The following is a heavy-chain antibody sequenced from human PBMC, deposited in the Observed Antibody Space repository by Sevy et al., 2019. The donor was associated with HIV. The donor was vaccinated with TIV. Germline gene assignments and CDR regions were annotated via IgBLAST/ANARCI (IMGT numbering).Heavy chain of an antibody. V-gene: IGHV6-1*01. CDR1: GDSVSSNSAA. J-gene: IGHJ5*02. CDR2: TYYRSKWYN. D-gene: IGHD6-19*01. Sequence: QSQTLSLTCAISGDSVSSNSAAWNWIRQSPSRGLEWLGRTYYRSKWYNDYAVSVKSRITINPDTSKNQFSLQLNSVTPEDTAVYYCARDHLASSGWYEGNWFDPWGQGTLVTVSS. CDR3: ARDHLASSGWYEGNWFDP.